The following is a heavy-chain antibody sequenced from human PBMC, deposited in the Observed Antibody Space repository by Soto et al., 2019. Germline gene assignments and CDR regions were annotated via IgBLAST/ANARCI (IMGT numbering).Heavy chain of an antibody. J-gene: IGHJ4*02. CDR3: ARHSSTSYQFDY. D-gene: IGHD2-2*01. Sequence: GGSLRLSCAAFGFTFSAYEMNWVRQAPGKGLEWVSYISSSGSTIHYADSVKGRFTISRDNAKNSLYLQMNSLRAEDTAVYYCARHSSTSYQFDYWGQGTLVTVYS. V-gene: IGHV3-48*03. CDR2: ISSSGSTI. CDR1: GFTFSAYE.